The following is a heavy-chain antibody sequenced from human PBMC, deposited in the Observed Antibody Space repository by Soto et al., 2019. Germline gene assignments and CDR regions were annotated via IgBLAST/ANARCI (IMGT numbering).Heavy chain of an antibody. V-gene: IGHV1-3*05. J-gene: IGHJ4*02. Sequence: QVQLVQSGAEEKKHGASVKVSCKASGYTFTSYAMHWVRQAPGQRLEWMGWINAGNGNTKYSQKFQGRVTITRDTSASTAYIELSSLRSEDTAVYYCARGSGYYYWDDYWGQGTLVTVAS. D-gene: IGHD3-22*01. CDR3: ARGSGYYYWDDY. CDR2: INAGNGNT. CDR1: GYTFTSYA.